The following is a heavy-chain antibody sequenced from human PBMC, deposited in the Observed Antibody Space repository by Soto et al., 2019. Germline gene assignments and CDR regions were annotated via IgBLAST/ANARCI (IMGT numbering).Heavy chain of an antibody. CDR2: ISYDGSNK. CDR3: ARELVGWWLSYDY. V-gene: IGHV3-30-3*01. J-gene: IGHJ4*02. D-gene: IGHD3-16*02. CDR1: GFTFSSYA. Sequence: GGSLRLSCAASGFTFSSYAMHWVRQAPGKGLEWVAVISYDGSNKYYADSVKGRFTISRDNSKNTLYLQMNSLRAEDTAVNYCARELVGWWLSYDYWGQGTLVTVSS.